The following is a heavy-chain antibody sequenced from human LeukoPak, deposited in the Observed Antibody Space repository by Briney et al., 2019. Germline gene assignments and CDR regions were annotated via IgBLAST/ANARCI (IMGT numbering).Heavy chain of an antibody. Sequence: PSETLSLTCTVSGGSISSFYWSWIRQPPGKGLERIGYIYYTGSTNYNSSLKSRVTISVDTSKNQFSLKLTSVTAADTAVYYCAREVTTSRRWFDPWGQGTLVTVSS. V-gene: IGHV4-59*12. CDR2: IYYTGST. CDR1: GGSISSFY. CDR3: AREVTTSRRWFDP. D-gene: IGHD1-1*01. J-gene: IGHJ5*02.